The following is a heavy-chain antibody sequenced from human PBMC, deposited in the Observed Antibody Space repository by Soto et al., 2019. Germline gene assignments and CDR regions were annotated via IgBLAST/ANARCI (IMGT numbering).Heavy chain of an antibody. CDR2: ISGSGTTM. V-gene: IGHV3-11*01. CDR1: GFTFSDFY. J-gene: IGHJ4*02. Sequence: QVQLVESGGDLVKPGGSLRLSCAASGFTFSDFYMSWIRQAPGKGVEWISYISGSGTTMYYADSVKGRFTISRDNAKDSLYLQMDSLRAEDTAEYYCARVRIVATIFFFDYWGQGTLVTVSS. CDR3: ARVRIVATIFFFDY. D-gene: IGHD5-12*01.